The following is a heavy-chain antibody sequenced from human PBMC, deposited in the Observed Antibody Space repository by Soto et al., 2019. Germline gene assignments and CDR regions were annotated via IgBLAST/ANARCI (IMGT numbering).Heavy chain of an antibody. CDR2: IYYSGST. Sequence: SETLSLTCTVSGGSISSGDYYWSWIRQPPGKGLEWIGYIYYSGSTYYNPSLKSRVTISVDTSKNQFSLKLSSVTAADTAVYYCARSGRSSGWLRGWGQGTLVTVSS. CDR3: ARSGRSSGWLRG. CDR1: GGSISSGDYY. D-gene: IGHD6-19*01. V-gene: IGHV4-30-4*01. J-gene: IGHJ4*02.